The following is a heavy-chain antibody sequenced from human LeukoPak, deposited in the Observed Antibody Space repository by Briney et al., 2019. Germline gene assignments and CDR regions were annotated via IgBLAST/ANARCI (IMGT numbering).Heavy chain of an antibody. Sequence: ASVKVSCKASGYTFTSYDINWVRQATGQGLEWMGWMNPKSGNTGYGQKFQGRVTMTRVTSITTAYMELRSLRSDDTAVYYCTKASLAFGTKYFDPWGQGTLVTVSS. CDR1: GYTFTSYD. CDR2: MNPKSGNT. V-gene: IGHV1-8*01. D-gene: IGHD3-10*01. J-gene: IGHJ5*02. CDR3: TKASLAFGTKYFDP.